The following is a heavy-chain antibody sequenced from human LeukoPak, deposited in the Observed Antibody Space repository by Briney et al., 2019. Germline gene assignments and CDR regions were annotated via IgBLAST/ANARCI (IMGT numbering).Heavy chain of an antibody. CDR2: VSTPTGDT. J-gene: IGHJ4*02. Sequence: SVKVSCKASGYTLTIYGITWVRQAPGRGLEWMGWVSTPTGDTNYAPKLQARVTMTTDPSTSTAYMELWSLRSYDTAVQYCARDRRLNVNIAVAPLDYWGQGTLVTVSS. CDR1: GYTLTIYG. CDR3: ARDRRLNVNIAVAPLDY. V-gene: IGHV1-18*04. D-gene: IGHD2/OR15-2a*01.